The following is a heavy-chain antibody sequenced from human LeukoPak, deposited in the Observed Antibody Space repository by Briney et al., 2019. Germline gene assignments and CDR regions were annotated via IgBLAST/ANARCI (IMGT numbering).Heavy chain of an antibody. J-gene: IGHJ5*02. V-gene: IGHV4-31*03. CDR2: IYYSGST. CDR1: GGSISSGGYY. Sequence: PSQTLSRTCTVSGGSISSGGYYWSWIRQHPGKGLEWIGYIYYSGSTYYNPSLKSRVTISVDTSKNQFSLKLSSVTAADTAVYYCAREGLDYRRWFDPWGQGTLVTVSS. D-gene: IGHD4-11*01. CDR3: AREGLDYRRWFDP.